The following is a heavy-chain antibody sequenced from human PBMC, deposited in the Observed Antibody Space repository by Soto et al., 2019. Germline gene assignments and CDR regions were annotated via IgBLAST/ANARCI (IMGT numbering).Heavy chain of an antibody. CDR2: IYHSGST. CDR1: VYSISIGYY. Sequence: PSETLSLACAFSVYSISIGYYEGCIRQPPGKGLEWIGSIYHSGSTYYNPSLKSRVTISVDTSKNQFSLKLSSVTAADTAVYYCARDSRIAAPWGIGWFDPWGQGTMVTVSS. V-gene: IGHV4-38-2*02. CDR3: ARDSRIAAPWGIGWFDP. D-gene: IGHD6-6*01. J-gene: IGHJ5*02.